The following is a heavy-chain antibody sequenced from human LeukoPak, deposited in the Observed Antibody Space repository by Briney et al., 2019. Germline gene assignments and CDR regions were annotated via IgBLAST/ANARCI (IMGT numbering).Heavy chain of an antibody. D-gene: IGHD3-3*01. J-gene: IGHJ6*03. CDR1: GFTVSSNY. V-gene: IGHV3-66*02. CDR2: IYSGGST. Sequence: GGSLRLSCAASGFTVSSNYMSWVRQAPGKGLEWVSVIYSGGSTYYADSVKGRFTISRDNSKNTLYLQMNSLRAEDTAVYYCARGSRGRITIFGVVNRANYYYYMDAWGKGTTVTVSS. CDR3: ARGSRGRITIFGVVNRANYYYYMDA.